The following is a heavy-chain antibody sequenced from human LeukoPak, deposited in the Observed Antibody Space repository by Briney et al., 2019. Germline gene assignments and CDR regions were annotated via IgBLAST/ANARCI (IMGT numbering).Heavy chain of an antibody. D-gene: IGHD3-10*01. J-gene: IGHJ4*02. CDR2: INHSGST. V-gene: IGHV4-34*01. CDR1: GGSFSGYY. Sequence: SETLSLTCAVYGGSFSGYYWSWIRQPPGKGLEWIGEINHSGSTNYNTSLKSRVTISVDTSKNQFSLKLSSVTAADTAVYYCARNRMVRGVIRSNTDYWGQGTLVTVSS. CDR3: ARNRMVRGVIRSNTDY.